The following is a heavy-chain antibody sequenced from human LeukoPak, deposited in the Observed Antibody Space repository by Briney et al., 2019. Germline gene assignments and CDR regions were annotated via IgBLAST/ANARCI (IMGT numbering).Heavy chain of an antibody. CDR3: ASNIVVADRGLDY. J-gene: IGHJ4*02. Sequence: ASVKVSCKASGHIFTGYYMHWVRQAPGQGLEWMGWINPNSGGTNYAQKFQGRVTMTRDTSISTAYMELSRLRSDDTAVYYCASNIVVADRGLDYWGQGTLVTVSS. V-gene: IGHV1-2*02. CDR1: GHIFTGYY. D-gene: IGHD6-19*01. CDR2: INPNSGGT.